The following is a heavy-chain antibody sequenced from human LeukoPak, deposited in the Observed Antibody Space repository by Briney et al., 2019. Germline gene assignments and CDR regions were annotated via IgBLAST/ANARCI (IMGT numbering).Heavy chain of an antibody. D-gene: IGHD5-12*01. V-gene: IGHV3-23*01. J-gene: IGHJ4*02. CDR1: GFTFSNYA. Sequence: GGSLRLSCAASGFTFSNYAMSWVRQAPGKGLEWVSIISGSGDNTHYADSVKGRFTISRDNSKNTLYLQMKTLRAEDTAIYYCARRGWLINFDYWGQGALVTVSS. CDR3: ARRGWLINFDY. CDR2: ISGSGDNT.